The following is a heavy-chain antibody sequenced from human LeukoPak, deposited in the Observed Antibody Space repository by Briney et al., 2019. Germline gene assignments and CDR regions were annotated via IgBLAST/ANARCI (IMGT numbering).Heavy chain of an antibody. CDR1: GFTFSSYE. CDR2: ISGSGGST. Sequence: PGGSLRLSCAASGFTFSSYEMNWVRQAPGKGLEWVSAISGSGGSTYYADSVKGRFTISRDNSKNTLYLQMNSLRAEDTAVYYCAKAAARWLQFSLNRGYWGQGTLVTVSS. J-gene: IGHJ4*02. D-gene: IGHD5-24*01. CDR3: AKAAARWLQFSLNRGY. V-gene: IGHV3-23*01.